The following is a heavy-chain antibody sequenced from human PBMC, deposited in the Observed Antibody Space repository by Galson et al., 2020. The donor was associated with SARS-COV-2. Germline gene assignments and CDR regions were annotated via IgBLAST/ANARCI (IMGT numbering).Heavy chain of an antibody. CDR1: GYTLTELS. V-gene: IGHV1-24*01. J-gene: IGHJ6*02. Sequence: ASVKVSCKVSGYTLTELSMHWVRQAPGKGLEWMGGFDPEDGETIYAQKFQGRVTMTEDTSTDTAYMELSSLRSEDTAVYYCATGDIVATTPVKYYYYYYGMDVWGQGTTVTVSS. CDR2: FDPEDGET. D-gene: IGHD5-12*01. CDR3: ATGDIVATTPVKYYYYYYGMDV.